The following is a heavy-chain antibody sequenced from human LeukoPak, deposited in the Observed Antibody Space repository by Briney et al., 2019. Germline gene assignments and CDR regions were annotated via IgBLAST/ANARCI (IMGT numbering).Heavy chain of an antibody. D-gene: IGHD1-26*01. J-gene: IGHJ3*02. V-gene: IGHV4-39*01. CDR3: ARPAYRGSYYDAFDI. CDR2: IYYSGST. CDR1: GGSISSSSYY. Sequence: SESLSLTCTVSGGSISSSSYYWGWIRQPPGKGLEWIGSIYYSGSTYYNPSLKSRVTISVDTSKNKFSLKLNSETAADTAVYYCARPAYRGSYYDAFDIWGQGTTGTVSS.